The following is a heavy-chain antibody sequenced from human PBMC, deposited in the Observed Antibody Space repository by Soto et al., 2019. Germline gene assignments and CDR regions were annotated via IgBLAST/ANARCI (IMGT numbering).Heavy chain of an antibody. D-gene: IGHD2-15*01. CDR2: INPNSGGT. V-gene: IGHV1-2*02. CDR3: ARAPIVVVVAASLIDY. Sequence: VASVKVSCKASGYTFTGYYMHWVRQAPGQGLEWMGCINPNSGGTNYAQKFQGRVTMTRDTSISTAYMELSRLRSDDTAVYYCARAPIVVVVAASLIDYWGQGTLVTVSS. CDR1: GYTFTGYY. J-gene: IGHJ4*02.